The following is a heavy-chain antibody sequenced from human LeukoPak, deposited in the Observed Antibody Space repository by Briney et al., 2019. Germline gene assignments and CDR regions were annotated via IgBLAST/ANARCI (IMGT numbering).Heavy chain of an antibody. D-gene: IGHD1-1*01. J-gene: IGHJ4*02. Sequence: SETLSLTCTVSGGSISSYYWSWIRQPPGKGLGWIGYIYYSGSTNYNPSLKSRVTISVDTSKNQFALKLSSGTAADTAVYYCARYDGGFCDYWGQGTLVTVSS. CDR1: GGSISSYY. CDR2: IYYSGST. V-gene: IGHV4-59*08. CDR3: ARYDGGFCDY.